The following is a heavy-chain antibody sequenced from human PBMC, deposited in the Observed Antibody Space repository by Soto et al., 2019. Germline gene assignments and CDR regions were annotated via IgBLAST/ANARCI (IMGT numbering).Heavy chain of an antibody. CDR1: GYTFTSYA. D-gene: IGHD3-10*01. V-gene: IGHV1-3*01. J-gene: IGHJ4*02. CDR3: ARAIYGSGSYLPLDY. Sequence: ASVKVSCTASGYTFTSYAMHWVRQAPGQRLEWMGWINAGSGNTKYSQKFQGRVTITRDTSASTAYMELSSLRSEDTAVYYCARAIYGSGSYLPLDYWGQGTLVTVSS. CDR2: INAGSGNT.